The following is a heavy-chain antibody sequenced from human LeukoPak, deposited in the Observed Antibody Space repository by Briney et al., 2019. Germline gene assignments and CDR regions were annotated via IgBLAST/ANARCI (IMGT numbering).Heavy chain of an antibody. D-gene: IGHD3-22*01. CDR3: AKEYYYDSSGYFLDY. Sequence: GGSLRLSCAASGFTFSSYGMYWVRQAPGKGLEWVAVIWYDGSNKYYADSVKGRFTISRDNSKNTLYLQMNSLRAEDTAVYYCAKEYYYDSSGYFLDYWGQGTLVTVSS. CDR2: IWYDGSNK. J-gene: IGHJ4*02. CDR1: GFTFSSYG. V-gene: IGHV3-33*06.